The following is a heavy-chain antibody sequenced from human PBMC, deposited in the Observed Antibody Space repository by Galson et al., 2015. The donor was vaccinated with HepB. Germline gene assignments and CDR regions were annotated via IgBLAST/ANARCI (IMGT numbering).Heavy chain of an antibody. CDR3: ARSGNNWYRFDS. CDR1: GLTFSNYA. J-gene: IGHJ4*02. V-gene: IGHV3-23*01. Sequence: SLRLSCAASGLTFSNYAMSWVRQAPGKGLEWVSAISGSGGNTYYADSVKGRFTFSRDNSKNTLHLQMSSLRAEDTAVYYCARSGNNWYRFDSWGQGTLVTVSS. CDR2: ISGSGGNT. D-gene: IGHD1-1*01.